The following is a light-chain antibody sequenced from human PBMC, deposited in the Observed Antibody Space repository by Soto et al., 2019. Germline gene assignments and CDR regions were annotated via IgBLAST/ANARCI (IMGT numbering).Light chain of an antibody. J-gene: IGKJ1*01. CDR3: QQYYSTPRT. CDR1: QSVLYSSNNKNY. CDR2: WAS. V-gene: IGKV4-1*01. Sequence: DIVMTQFPDSLAVSLGERATINCKSSQSVLYSSNNKNYLAWYQQKPGQPPKLLIYWASTRESGVPDRFSGSGSGTDFTLTIRSLQAEDVAVYFCQQYYSTPRTFGQGTKVEIK.